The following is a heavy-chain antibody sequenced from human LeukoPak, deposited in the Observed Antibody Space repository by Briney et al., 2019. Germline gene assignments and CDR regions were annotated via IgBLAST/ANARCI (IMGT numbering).Heavy chain of an antibody. Sequence: WASVKVSCKASGYTFTGYYMHWVRQDPGRGLEWMGWINPNSGGTNYAQKFQGRVTMTRDTSISTAYMELSRLRSDDTAVYYCARSPTGTRSSQVDYWGQGTLVTVSS. CDR2: INPNSGGT. CDR1: GYTFTGYY. J-gene: IGHJ4*02. CDR3: ARSPTGTRSSQVDY. D-gene: IGHD1-7*01. V-gene: IGHV1-2*02.